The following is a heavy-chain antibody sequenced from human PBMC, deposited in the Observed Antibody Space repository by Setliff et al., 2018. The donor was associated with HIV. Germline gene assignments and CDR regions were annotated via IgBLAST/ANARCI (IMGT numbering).Heavy chain of an antibody. CDR3: ARDGTTTHDY. CDR1: GDTFTSYY. D-gene: IGHD1-26*01. CDR2: ISPSGAST. J-gene: IGHJ4*02. V-gene: IGHV1-46*01. Sequence: ASVKVSCKASGDTFTSYYMHWVRRAPGQELEWMGMISPSGASTKYAQRLQGRVTLTRDTSSSTVYVELSSLRSDDSAVYYCARDGTTTHDYWGQGTLVTVSS.